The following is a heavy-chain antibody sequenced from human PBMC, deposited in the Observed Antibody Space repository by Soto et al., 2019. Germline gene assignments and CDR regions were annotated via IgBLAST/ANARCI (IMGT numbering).Heavy chain of an antibody. CDR2: MYPGDSDT. Sequence: PGESLKISCRGSGYDFNTNWFGWVRQLPGRGLEWVGIMYPGDSDTRYNPSLQGHVTLSVDVTVSTAFLQWRSPETSDTGMYFCARLPRDCNKTSCYYADHWGQGTLVTVSS. CDR3: ARLPRDCNKTSCYYADH. CDR1: GYDFNTNW. V-gene: IGHV5-51*01. D-gene: IGHD3-3*01. J-gene: IGHJ4*02.